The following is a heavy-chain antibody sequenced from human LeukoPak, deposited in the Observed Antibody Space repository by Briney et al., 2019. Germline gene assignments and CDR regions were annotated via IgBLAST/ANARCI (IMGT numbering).Heavy chain of an antibody. CDR2: INHSGST. CDR1: GGSFSGYY. D-gene: IGHD5-18*01. Sequence: PSETLSLTCAVYGGSFSGYYWSWIRQPPGKGLEWIGEINHSGSTNYNPSLKSRVTISVDTSKNQFSLKLSSVTAADTAVYYCARGRYSYGYYVFDYWGQGTRVTVSS. CDR3: ARGRYSYGYYVFDY. J-gene: IGHJ4*02. V-gene: IGHV4-34*01.